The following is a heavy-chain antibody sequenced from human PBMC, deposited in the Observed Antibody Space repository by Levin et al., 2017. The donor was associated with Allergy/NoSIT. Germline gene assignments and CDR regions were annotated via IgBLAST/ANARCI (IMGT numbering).Heavy chain of an antibody. J-gene: IGHJ4*02. Sequence: PVASVKVSCKASGYTFTGYYMHWVRQAPGQGLECMGWMNANSGGTSYTQKFQGRVTMTRDTSISTAYMELSSLRSDDTAVYFCARALAAAYFDYWGQGTLVTVSS. D-gene: IGHD6-25*01. CDR2: MNANSGGT. CDR1: GYTFTGYY. CDR3: ARALAAAYFDY. V-gene: IGHV1-2*02.